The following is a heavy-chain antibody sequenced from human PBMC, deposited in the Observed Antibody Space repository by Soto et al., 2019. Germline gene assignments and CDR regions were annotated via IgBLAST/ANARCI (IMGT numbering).Heavy chain of an antibody. D-gene: IGHD1-26*01. Sequence: EVQLVESGGGLVQPGGSLRLSCVASGFTFSTYGMTWVRQAPGKGLEWVSYISGGSSTIYYADSMKGRFTISRDNAKNSLYLQMNSLRDEDTAVYYCARVRYYGTSTPHSFDIWGQRTMVTVSS. V-gene: IGHV3-48*02. CDR1: GFTFSTYG. CDR3: ARVRYYGTSTPHSFDI. J-gene: IGHJ3*02. CDR2: ISGGSSTI.